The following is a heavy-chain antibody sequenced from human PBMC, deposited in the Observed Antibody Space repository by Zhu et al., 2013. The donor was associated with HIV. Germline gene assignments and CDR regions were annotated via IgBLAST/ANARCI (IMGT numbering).Heavy chain of an antibody. CDR1: GYTLTDYY. D-gene: IGHD4-4*01. V-gene: IGHV1-2*02. CDR2: INPTSAGT. CDR3: ARGEGTTANTIDWFDP. Sequence: QVQLVQAGAEVKKPGASVKVSCKTSGYTLTDYYIHWVRQAPGQGLEWMGWINPTSAGTKYAQKFQGRVTMTRDTSISTAYMELSRLRFDDTAVYYCARGEGTTANTIDWFDPWGQGTLVTVSS. J-gene: IGHJ5*02.